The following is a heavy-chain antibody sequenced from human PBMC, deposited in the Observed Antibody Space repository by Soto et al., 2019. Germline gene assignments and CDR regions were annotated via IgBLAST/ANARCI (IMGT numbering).Heavy chain of an antibody. D-gene: IGHD6-13*01. Sequence: SETLSLTCAVSGGSISSGGYYWSWIRQPPGKGLEWIGEINHSGSTNYNPSLKSRVTISVDTSKNQFSLKLSSVTAADTAVYYCARVWGIAADLIYYYYGMDVWGQGTTVTVSS. CDR3: ARVWGIAADLIYYYYGMDV. CDR2: INHSGST. J-gene: IGHJ6*02. CDR1: GGSISSGGYY. V-gene: IGHV4-34*01.